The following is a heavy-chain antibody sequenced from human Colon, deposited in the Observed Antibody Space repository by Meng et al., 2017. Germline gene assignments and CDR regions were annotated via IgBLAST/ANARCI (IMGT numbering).Heavy chain of an antibody. V-gene: IGHV4-4*02. D-gene: IGHD1-7*01. CDR3: ARVGPGELPNFFDP. CDR2: IDHTGNT. J-gene: IGHJ5*02. Sequence: VQLEESGPGVVKPSGLLSLTCAVSGGSISSGDWWSWVRQPPGKGLEWIAEIDHTGNTNYNPSLKSRVTISVDKSKNQFSLKLSFMTAADTAVYYCARVGPGELPNFFDPWGQGTLVTVSS. CDR1: GGSISSGDW.